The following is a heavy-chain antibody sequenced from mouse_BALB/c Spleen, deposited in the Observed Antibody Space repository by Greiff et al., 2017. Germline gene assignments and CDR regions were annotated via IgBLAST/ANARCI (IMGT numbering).Heavy chain of an antibody. CDR2: INPSTGYT. CDR1: GYTFTSYW. D-gene: IGHD3-2*01. Sequence: QVQLKQSGAELAKPGASVKMSCKASGYTFTSYWMHWVKQRPGQGLEWIGYINPSTGYTEYNQKFKDKATLTADKSSSTAYMQLSSLTSEDSAVYYCARRGDARQGFDYWGQGTTLTVSS. CDR3: ARRGDARQGFDY. V-gene: IGHV1-7*01. J-gene: IGHJ2*01.